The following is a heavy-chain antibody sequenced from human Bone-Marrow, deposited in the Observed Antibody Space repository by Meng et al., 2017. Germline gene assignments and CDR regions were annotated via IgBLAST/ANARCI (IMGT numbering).Heavy chain of an antibody. V-gene: IGHV1-18*01. D-gene: IGHD3-10*01. CDR2: ISAYNGNT. Sequence: QVQLGQSGAGGKKPGASVKVSCKASGYTFTSDGISWVRQAPGQGLEWMGWISAYNGNTNYAQKLQGRVTMTTDTSTSTAYMELRSLRSDDTAVYYCARGAWVRGVSHNDYWGQGTLVTVSS. J-gene: IGHJ4*02. CDR3: ARGAWVRGVSHNDY. CDR1: GYTFTSDG.